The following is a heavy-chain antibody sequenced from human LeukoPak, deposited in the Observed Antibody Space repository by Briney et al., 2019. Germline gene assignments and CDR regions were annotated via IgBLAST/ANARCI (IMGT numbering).Heavy chain of an antibody. D-gene: IGHD4-17*01. CDR1: GYTFTSYA. V-gene: IGHV1-3*01. Sequence: ASVTVSCTASGYTFTSYAMHWVRQAPGQRLEWMGWFNAGNGNTKYSQKFQGRVTITRDTSASTAYMELSSLRSEDTAVYYCARSEDDYGVYFDYWGQGTLVTVSS. CDR3: ARSEDDYGVYFDY. CDR2: FNAGNGNT. J-gene: IGHJ4*02.